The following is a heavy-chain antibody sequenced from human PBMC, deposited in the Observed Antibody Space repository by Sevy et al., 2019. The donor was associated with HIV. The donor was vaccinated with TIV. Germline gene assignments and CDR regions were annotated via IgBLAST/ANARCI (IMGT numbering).Heavy chain of an antibody. J-gene: IGHJ4*02. Sequence: GGSLRLSCAASGLTFSSSSMTWVRQAPGKGREGVATISQGGREEYYVDSVKGRFTISRDNARNSLYLQMNSLSAVDTAVYFCARFVSLGYWGQGTLVTVSS. D-gene: IGHD6-13*01. CDR2: ISQGGREE. CDR3: ARFVSLGY. CDR1: GLTFSSSS. V-gene: IGHV3-7*01.